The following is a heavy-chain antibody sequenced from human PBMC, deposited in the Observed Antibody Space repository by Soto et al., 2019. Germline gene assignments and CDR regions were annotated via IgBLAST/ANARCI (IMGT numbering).Heavy chain of an antibody. CDR3: ARARATIAAAAIFDC. V-gene: IGHV4-4*02. D-gene: IGHD6-13*01. CDR1: GGCISRSLW. CDR2: VYRTGST. Sequence: LSRAVSGGCISRSLWWCWVRQPPGKGLEWIGEVYRTGSTNYNRSLESRLTISVDKSKNQFSLKLTSVTAADTAVYYCARARATIAAAAIFDCWGQGTLVS. J-gene: IGHJ4*02.